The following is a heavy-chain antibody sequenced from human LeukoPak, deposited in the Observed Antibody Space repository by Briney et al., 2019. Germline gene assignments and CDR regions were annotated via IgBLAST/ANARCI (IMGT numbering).Heavy chain of an antibody. CDR2: ISWNSGSI. J-gene: IGHJ4*02. D-gene: IGHD4-11*01. CDR1: GFTFDDYA. CDR3: AKDLRRILGTTVTYYFDY. Sequence: AGGSLRLSCAASGFTFDDYAMHWVRQAPGKGLEWVSGISWNSGSIGYADSVKGRFTISRDNAKNTLYLQMNSLRAEDTAVYYCAKDLRRILGTTVTYYFDYWGQGTLVTVSS. V-gene: IGHV3-9*01.